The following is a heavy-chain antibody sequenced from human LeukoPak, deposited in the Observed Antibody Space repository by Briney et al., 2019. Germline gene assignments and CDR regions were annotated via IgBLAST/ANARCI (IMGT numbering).Heavy chain of an antibody. Sequence: GGSLRLSCAASGFTFSSYWMSWVRQAPGKGLEWVANIKQDGSEKYYVDSVKGRFTISRDNAKNSLYLQMNSLRAEVTAMYYCARDSRLLLPDYWGQGTLVTVSS. CDR1: GFTFSSYW. J-gene: IGHJ4*02. CDR3: ARDSRLLLPDY. V-gene: IGHV3-7*01. CDR2: IKQDGSEK. D-gene: IGHD2-15*01.